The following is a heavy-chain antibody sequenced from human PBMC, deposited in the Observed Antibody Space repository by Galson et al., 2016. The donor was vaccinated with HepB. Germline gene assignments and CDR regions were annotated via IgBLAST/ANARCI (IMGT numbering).Heavy chain of an antibody. CDR2: ITSSGDST. V-gene: IGHV3-23*01. D-gene: IGHD3-3*01. Sequence: SLRLSCAASVFTFSHYAMSWVRQPPGKGLEWVSSITSSGDSTDSADSAKGRFTVSRDNSKNTLYLQMNSLRAEDSAVYYCAKGFGVFTSWGQGTLVTVSS. CDR1: VFTFSHYA. CDR3: AKGFGVFTS. J-gene: IGHJ5*02.